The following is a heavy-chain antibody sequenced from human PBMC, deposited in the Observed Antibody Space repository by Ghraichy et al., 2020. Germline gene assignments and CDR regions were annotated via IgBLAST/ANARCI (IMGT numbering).Heavy chain of an antibody. D-gene: IGHD4-23*01. CDR1: GGSFSGYY. CDR3: ARGRGLRPKKATVVSGYYMDV. Sequence: SETLSLTCAVYGGSFSGYYWSWIRQPPGKGLEWIGEINHSGSTNYNPSLKSRVTISVDTSKNQFSLKLSSVTAADTAVYYCARGRGLRPKKATVVSGYYMDVWGKGTTVTVSS. J-gene: IGHJ6*03. CDR2: INHSGST. V-gene: IGHV4-34*01.